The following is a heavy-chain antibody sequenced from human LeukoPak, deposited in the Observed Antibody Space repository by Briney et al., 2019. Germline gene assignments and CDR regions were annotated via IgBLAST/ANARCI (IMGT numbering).Heavy chain of an antibody. D-gene: IGHD6-19*01. Sequence: SETLSLTCTVSGGSIGSYYWNWIRQAPGKGLKWIGYIHYSGSTNHNSSLKSRVTMSVDTSRNQYSLKLSSVTAADTAVYYCARDGVAGGFDYWGQGTLVTVSS. CDR2: IHYSGST. V-gene: IGHV4-59*01. CDR3: ARDGVAGGFDY. CDR1: GGSIGSYY. J-gene: IGHJ4*02.